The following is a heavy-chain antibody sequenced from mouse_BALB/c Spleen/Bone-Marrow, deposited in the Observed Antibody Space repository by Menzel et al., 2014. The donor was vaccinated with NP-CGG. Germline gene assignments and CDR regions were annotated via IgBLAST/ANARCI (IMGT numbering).Heavy chain of an antibody. CDR1: GFSLTSYG. CDR3: ARGSYCEGAMGY. J-gene: IGHJ4*01. V-gene: IGHV2-9*02. D-gene: IGHD1-1*01. CDR2: IWVGGST. Sequence: VQLHQSGPGLVAPSQTLSITCTVSGFSLTSYGVHWVRHSPGKVLEWLGVIWVGGSTNYNSALMSRLSISKDNSKSQVFLKMSSLQTDDTAMYYCARGSYCEGAMGYWGQGTSVTVSS.